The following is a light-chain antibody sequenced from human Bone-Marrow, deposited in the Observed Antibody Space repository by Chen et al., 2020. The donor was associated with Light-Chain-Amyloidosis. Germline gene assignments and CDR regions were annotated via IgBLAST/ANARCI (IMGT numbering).Light chain of an antibody. CDR2: LGS. J-gene: IGKJ4*01. CDR3: MRGLQAPPT. Sequence: DIVMTQSPLSLPVTPGEPASISCRSSQSLLYSNGHNYLDCYLQKPGRSQQLLIYLGSYRASGVPDRFSGSGSGTDFTLQSNRVEAEDVGVYYCMRGLQAPPTFGGGTKVEIK. V-gene: IGKV2-28*01. CDR1: QSLLYSNGHNY.